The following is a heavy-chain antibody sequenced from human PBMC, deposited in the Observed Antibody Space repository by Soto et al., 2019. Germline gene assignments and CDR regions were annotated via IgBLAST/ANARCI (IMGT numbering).Heavy chain of an antibody. D-gene: IGHD3-16*01. CDR3: KRDRGGGGGY. CDR2: IDEYGNTI. Sequence: EVQLVESGGGLVQPGGSLRLSCAASGFTFSSYWMHWVRQVPGKGLVWVSRIDEYGNTINYADSVRGRFTISRDNAKNTLNGKRNRWGGEDTVLYEGKRDRGGGGGYWGQGTLVTVSS. V-gene: IGHV3-74*01. J-gene: IGHJ4*02. CDR1: GFTFSSYW.